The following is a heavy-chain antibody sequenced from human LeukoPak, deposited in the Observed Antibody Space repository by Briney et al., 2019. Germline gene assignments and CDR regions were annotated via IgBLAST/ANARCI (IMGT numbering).Heavy chain of an antibody. Sequence: GGSLRLSGAAPGFTFDDYTMHGVRQAPGKGLEWVSLISWDGGSTYYADSVKGRFTISRDNSKNSLYLQMNSLRTEDTALYYCAKGLRTAMVTVMAHWGQGTLVTVSS. V-gene: IGHV3-43*01. D-gene: IGHD5-18*01. CDR1: GFTFDDYT. J-gene: IGHJ4*02. CDR2: ISWDGGST. CDR3: AKGLRTAMVTVMAH.